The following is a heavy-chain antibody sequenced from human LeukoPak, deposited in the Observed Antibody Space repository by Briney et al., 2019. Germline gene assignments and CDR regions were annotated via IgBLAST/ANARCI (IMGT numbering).Heavy chain of an antibody. CDR1: GFPFSSYA. Sequence: GGSLSLSFAASGFPFSSYAMSWVRPAPGKGLEWVSAISGSGGSTYYADSVKGRFTISRDNSKNTLYLQMNSRRAEDTAVYYCAKHVIAAADLDYWGQGTLVTVAS. CDR3: AKHVIAAADLDY. D-gene: IGHD6-13*01. CDR2: ISGSGGST. V-gene: IGHV3-23*01. J-gene: IGHJ4*02.